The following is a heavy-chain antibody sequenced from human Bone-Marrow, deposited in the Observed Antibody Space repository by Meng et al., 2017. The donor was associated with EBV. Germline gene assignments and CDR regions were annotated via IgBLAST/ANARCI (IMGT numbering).Heavy chain of an antibody. D-gene: IGHD3-10*01. Sequence: QGQWGQSGGGVKKPGSSVFGSCKPSGGTFRSHAISRVRQAPGQGLVWMGGLIPMTGVAHYAQKFQDRVSIIADESTSTHYLELSSLRSEDTAIYFCASESGRGFTPDYWGQGTLVTVSS. CDR2: LIPMTGVA. J-gene: IGHJ4*02. CDR1: GGTFRSHA. CDR3: ASESGRGFTPDY. V-gene: IGHV1-69*01.